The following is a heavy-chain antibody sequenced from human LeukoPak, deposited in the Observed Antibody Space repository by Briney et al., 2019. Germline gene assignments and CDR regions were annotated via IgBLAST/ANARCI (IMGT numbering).Heavy chain of an antibody. CDR2: INPNSGGT. CDR3: ARAGYSSGWYVFDY. D-gene: IGHD6-19*01. J-gene: IGHJ4*02. CDR1: GYTFTGYY. V-gene: IGHV1-2*04. Sequence: ASVKVSCKASGYTFTGYYMHWVRQAPGQGLEWMGWINPNSGGTNYAQKFQGWVTTTRDTSISTAYMELSRLRSDDTAVYYRARAGYSSGWYVFDYWGQGTLVTVSS.